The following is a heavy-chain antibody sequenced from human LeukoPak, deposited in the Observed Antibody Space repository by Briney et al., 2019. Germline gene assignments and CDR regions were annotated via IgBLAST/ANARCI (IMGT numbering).Heavy chain of an antibody. CDR3: AKDSNYYGSGTYSKGPVDY. CDR2: ISGSGGST. V-gene: IGHV3-23*01. CDR1: GFTFSSYA. J-gene: IGHJ4*02. D-gene: IGHD3-10*01. Sequence: PGGSLRLSCAASGFTFSSYAMSWVRQAPGKGLEWASVISGSGGSTYYADSVKGRFTISRDNSKNTLYLQMNSLRAEDTAVYYCAKDSNYYGSGTYSKGPVDYWGQGTLVTVSS.